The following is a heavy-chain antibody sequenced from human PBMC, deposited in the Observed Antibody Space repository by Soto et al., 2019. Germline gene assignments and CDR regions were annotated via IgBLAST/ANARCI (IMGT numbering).Heavy chain of an antibody. CDR1: GFDFSEHY. D-gene: IGHD5-12*01. V-gene: IGHV3-11*06. Sequence: GGSLRLSCAASGFDFSEHYMSWIRQVPGKGPEWIAFISGTSSSTNYADSVKGRFTVSRDNAENSLYLQMDGLRGDDTALYYCVRDIRRGSSGDFFDFWGQGTLVTVSS. CDR2: ISGTSSST. J-gene: IGHJ4*02. CDR3: VRDIRRGSSGDFFDF.